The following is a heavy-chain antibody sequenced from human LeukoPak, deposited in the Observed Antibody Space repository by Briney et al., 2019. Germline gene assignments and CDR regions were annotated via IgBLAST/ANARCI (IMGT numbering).Heavy chain of an antibody. CDR3: AREEFSDFVPYFDY. CDR2: IRNKANSYTT. D-gene: IGHD2-21*02. V-gene: IGHV3-72*01. J-gene: IGHJ4*02. Sequence: PGGSLRLSCVASGFTFTYHYMDWVRQAPGKGLERVGRIRNKANSYTTEYAASVRGRFTISRDDSKNSLYLQMNSLKTEDTAVYYCAREEFSDFVPYFDYWGQGTLVTVAS. CDR1: GFTFTYHY.